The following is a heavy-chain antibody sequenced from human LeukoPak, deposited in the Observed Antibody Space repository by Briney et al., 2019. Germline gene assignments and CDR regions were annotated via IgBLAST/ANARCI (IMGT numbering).Heavy chain of an antibody. J-gene: IGHJ4*02. D-gene: IGHD3-22*01. V-gene: IGHV1-18*01. CDR3: ARNLHYYDSSGPDY. Sequence: GASVKVSCKASGYTFTSYGISWVRQAPGQGLEWMGWISAYNGNTNYAQKLQGRVTMTTDTSTTTAYLELISLTSEDTAIYYCARNLHYYDSSGPDYWGQGTLVTVSS. CDR2: ISAYNGNT. CDR1: GYTFTSYG.